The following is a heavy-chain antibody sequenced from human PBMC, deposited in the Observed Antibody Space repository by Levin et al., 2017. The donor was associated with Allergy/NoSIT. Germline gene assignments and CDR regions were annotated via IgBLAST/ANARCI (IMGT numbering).Heavy chain of an antibody. D-gene: IGHD1/OR15-1a*01. CDR2: IYYSGST. CDR1: GDSVSSGSHY. J-gene: IGHJ6*02. V-gene: IGHV4-61*01. Sequence: KASETLSLTCTVSGDSVSSGSHYWTWIRQSPGKGLEWIGYIYYSGSTNYNPSLRSRVTISVATPKQQFSLKLSSVTAADTAVYYCARGLIKMSGGTNYYYGLDVWGQGTTVTVSS. CDR3: ARGLIKMSGGTNYYYGLDV.